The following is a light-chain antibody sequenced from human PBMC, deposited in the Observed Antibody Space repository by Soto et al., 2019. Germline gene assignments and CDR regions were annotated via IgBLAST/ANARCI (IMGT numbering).Light chain of an antibody. CDR1: QSVSSNY. J-gene: IGKJ2*03. Sequence: EIVLTQSPGTLSLSLGERATLSCRASQSVSSNYFAWYQQKPGQAPRLLIYGTSSRATGIPDRFSGSGSGTDFTLSISRLEPEYFAVYYCQQYGNSPRYSFGQGTRLEIK. V-gene: IGKV3-20*01. CDR2: GTS. CDR3: QQYGNSPRYS.